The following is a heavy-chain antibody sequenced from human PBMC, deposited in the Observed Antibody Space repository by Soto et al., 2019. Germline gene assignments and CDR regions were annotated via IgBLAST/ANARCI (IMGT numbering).Heavy chain of an antibody. D-gene: IGHD3-16*02. CDR3: ARWVLGGGID. CDR2: IYYSGST. CDR1: GGSVSSGGYF. Sequence: QVQLQESGPGLVKPSETLSLTCTVSGGSVSSGGYFWSWIRQPPGKGLEWIGYIYYSGSTNYNPSLKRRVTISVDTSKNQFSLKLSSVTATDTAVYYCARWVLGGGIDWGQGTLVTVSS. J-gene: IGHJ4*02. V-gene: IGHV4-61*08.